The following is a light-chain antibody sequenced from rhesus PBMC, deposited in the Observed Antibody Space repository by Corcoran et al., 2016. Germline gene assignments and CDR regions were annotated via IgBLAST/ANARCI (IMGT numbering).Light chain of an antibody. J-gene: IGKJ1*01. CDR1: QSLLDSEDGNTY. CDR2: EVS. Sequence: DIVMTQTPLSLPVTPGEPASISCRSSQSLLDSEDGNTYLDWYLQKPGQSPQLLIYEVSNRASGVPDRFSGSGSDTDFTLKIRSVEAEDVGVYYCMQGIEFPPTFGQGTKVEIK. CDR3: MQGIEFPPT. V-gene: IGKV2-104*02.